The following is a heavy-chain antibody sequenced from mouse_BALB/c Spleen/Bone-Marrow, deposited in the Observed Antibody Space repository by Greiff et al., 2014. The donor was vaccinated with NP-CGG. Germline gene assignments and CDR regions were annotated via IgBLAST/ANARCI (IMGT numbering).Heavy chain of an antibody. CDR2: IWSNGTT. Sequence: VQLQQSGPDLVAPSQSLSITCTVSGFSLTLYGVHWVRQSPGKGLEWLVVIWSNGTTTYNSALKSRLNISKDNSKNQVFLKLNRLQTDDTAMYYCARHERGYPYAMDYWGQGTSVTVSS. CDR3: ARHERGYPYAMDY. D-gene: IGHD2-2*01. J-gene: IGHJ4*01. CDR1: GFSLTLYG. V-gene: IGHV2-6-2*01.